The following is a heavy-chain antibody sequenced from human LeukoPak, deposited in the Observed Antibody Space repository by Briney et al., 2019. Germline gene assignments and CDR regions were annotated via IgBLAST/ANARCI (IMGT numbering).Heavy chain of an antibody. Sequence: PGGSLRLSCAASGFTFSSYSMNWVRQAPGKGLEWVSSISSSSSYIYYADSVKGRFTISRDNAKNSLYLKMNRLRAEDTAVYYCAKIWFVSQWLFDYWGQGTLVTVSS. CDR2: ISSSSSYI. D-gene: IGHD3-10*01. CDR1: GFTFSSYS. J-gene: IGHJ4*02. V-gene: IGHV3-21*01. CDR3: AKIWFVSQWLFDY.